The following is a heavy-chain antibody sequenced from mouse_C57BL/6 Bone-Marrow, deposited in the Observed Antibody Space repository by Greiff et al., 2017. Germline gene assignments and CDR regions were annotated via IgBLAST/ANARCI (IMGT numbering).Heavy chain of an antibody. D-gene: IGHD1-1*01. CDR3: ARNYGSSLAWFAD. CDR1: GYSFTGYF. Sequence: EVQLQESGPELVKPGDSVKISCKASGYSFTGYFMNWVMQSHGKSLEWIGRINPYNGDTFYNQKFKGKATLTVDKSSSTAHMELRSLTSEDAAVYYCARNYGSSLAWFADWGQGTLVTVSA. CDR2: INPYNGDT. J-gene: IGHJ3*01. V-gene: IGHV1-20*01.